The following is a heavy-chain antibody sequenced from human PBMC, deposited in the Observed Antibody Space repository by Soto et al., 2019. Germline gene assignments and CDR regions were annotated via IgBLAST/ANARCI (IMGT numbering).Heavy chain of an antibody. CDR2: IWYDGSNK. Sequence: QVQLVESGGGVVQPGRSLRLSCAASGFTFSSYGMHWVRQAPGKGLEWVAVIWYDGSNKYYADSVKGRFTISRDNSKNTLYLQMNSLRGEDTAVYYCARDSLWFGDLPGMNNWCDPWGQGTLVTVSS. D-gene: IGHD3-10*01. CDR3: ARDSLWFGDLPGMNNWCDP. V-gene: IGHV3-33*01. J-gene: IGHJ5*02. CDR1: GFTFSSYG.